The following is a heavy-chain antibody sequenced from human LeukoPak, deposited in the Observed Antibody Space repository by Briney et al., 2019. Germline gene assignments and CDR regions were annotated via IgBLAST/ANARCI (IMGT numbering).Heavy chain of an antibody. V-gene: IGHV4-4*07. Sequence: PSETLSLTCIVSGGSINSYYWSWIRQPAGKGLEWIGRIYTSGNINYNPSLKSRVTISVDTSKNQFSLKLSSVTAADTAVYYCAKSNGYGLVDIWGQGTMVTVSS. D-gene: IGHD3-10*01. CDR3: AKSNGYGLVDI. CDR1: GGSINSYY. J-gene: IGHJ3*02. CDR2: IYTSGNI.